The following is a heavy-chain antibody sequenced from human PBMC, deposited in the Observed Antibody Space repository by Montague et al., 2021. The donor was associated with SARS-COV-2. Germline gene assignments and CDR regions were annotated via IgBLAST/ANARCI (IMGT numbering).Heavy chain of an antibody. CDR2: IYYSGST. V-gene: IGHV4-61*01. D-gene: IGHD1-26*01. Sequence: SETLSLTCTVSSGSVSSGNYYWSWIRQPPGKGLEWIGDIYYSGSTYYNSSLKSRVTISVDTSKNQFSLRLTSVTAADTAVYYCARRGSWGFYWYFDLWGRGVLVTVSS. CDR1: SGSVSSGNYY. CDR3: ARRGSWGFYWYFDL. J-gene: IGHJ2*01.